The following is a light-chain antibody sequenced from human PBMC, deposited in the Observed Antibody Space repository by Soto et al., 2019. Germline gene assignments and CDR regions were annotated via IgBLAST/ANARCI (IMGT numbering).Light chain of an antibody. CDR2: GTS. CDR1: SSNFGAAFD. V-gene: IGLV1-40*01. J-gene: IGLJ1*01. Sequence: QSALTQPPSVSGAPGQRVTISCTGSSSNFGAAFDVHWYQQFPGTTPNLLIYGTSNRPSGVPVRFSGSKSGTSASLAITGLQSDDEADYYCQSYDDSLSGYVFGAGTKVT. CDR3: QSYDDSLSGYV.